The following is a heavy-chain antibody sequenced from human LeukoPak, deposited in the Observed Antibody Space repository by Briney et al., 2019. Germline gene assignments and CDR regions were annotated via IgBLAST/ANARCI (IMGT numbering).Heavy chain of an antibody. CDR2: ISGGSTYI. V-gene: IGHV3-21*01. CDR3: ARGSGSGWSWGTNYFDY. CDR1: GFTFTTYS. J-gene: IGHJ4*02. Sequence: SGGSLRLSCAASGFTFTTYSMNWVRQAPGKGLEWVSSISGGSTYIYYADSVKGRVTISRDNAKNSLSMQMNSLRADDTAVYYCARGSGSGWSWGTNYFDYWGQGTLVTVSS. D-gene: IGHD6-19*01.